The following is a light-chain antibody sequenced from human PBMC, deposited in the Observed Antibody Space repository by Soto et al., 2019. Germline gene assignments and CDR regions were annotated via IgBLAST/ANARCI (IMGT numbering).Light chain of an antibody. J-gene: IGKJ4*01. V-gene: IGKV1-27*01. CDR1: QVISDY. CDR3: QKYNSAPLT. CDR2: AAS. Sequence: SQTTQSPSSLSASVVYRVTITWRASQVISDYLAWYQQKPGKVPKLLIYAASTLQSGVPSRFSGSGAGTDFTPTISSLQPEDIATYYCQKYNSAPLTFGGGTKVDIK.